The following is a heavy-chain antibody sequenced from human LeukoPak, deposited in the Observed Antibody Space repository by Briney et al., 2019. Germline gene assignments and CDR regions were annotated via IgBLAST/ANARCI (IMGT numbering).Heavy chain of an antibody. Sequence: GASVKVSCKASGYTFTSYDINWVRQATGQGLEWMGWMNPNSGNTGYAQKFQGRVTITRNTSISTAYMELSSLRSEDTAVYYCARVGRFHAGPHSDYWGQGTLVTVSS. CDR2: MNPNSGNT. V-gene: IGHV1-8*03. CDR1: GYTFTSYD. CDR3: ARVGRFHAGPHSDY. J-gene: IGHJ4*02. D-gene: IGHD2-21*01.